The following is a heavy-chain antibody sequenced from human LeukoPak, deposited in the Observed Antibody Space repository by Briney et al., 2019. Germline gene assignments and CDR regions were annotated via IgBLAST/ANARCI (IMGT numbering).Heavy chain of an antibody. Sequence: PGRSLRLSCAASGFTFDDYAMHWVRQAPGKGLEWVSGISWNSGSIGYADSVKGRFTISRDNAKNSLYLQMNSLRAEDTALYYCAKVATLAVAGEIDYWGQGTLVTVSS. D-gene: IGHD6-19*01. J-gene: IGHJ4*02. V-gene: IGHV3-9*01. CDR3: AKVATLAVAGEIDY. CDR2: ISWNSGSI. CDR1: GFTFDDYA.